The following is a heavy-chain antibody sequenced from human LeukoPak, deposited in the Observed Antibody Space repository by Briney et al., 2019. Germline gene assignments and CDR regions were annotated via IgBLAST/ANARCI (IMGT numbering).Heavy chain of an antibody. CDR1: GGTFSSYA. D-gene: IGHD3-22*01. CDR3: ARAFETRLLLSN. J-gene: IGHJ4*02. Sequence: GASVKVSCKASGGTFSSYAISWVRQAPGQGLEWMGRIIPILGIANYAQKFQGRVTITADKSTSTAYMELNSLSSEDTAIYYCARAFETRLLLSNWGQGTLVTVSS. CDR2: IIPILGIA. V-gene: IGHV1-69*04.